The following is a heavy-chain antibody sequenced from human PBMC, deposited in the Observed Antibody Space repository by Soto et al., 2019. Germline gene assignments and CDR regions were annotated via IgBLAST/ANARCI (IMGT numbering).Heavy chain of an antibody. CDR1: GFTFSSYG. D-gene: IGHD5-18*01. J-gene: IGHJ6*02. CDR3: ARDDPRGGYSFKHGMDV. V-gene: IGHV3-33*01. Sequence: GGSLRLSCAASGFTFSSYGMHWVRQAPGKGLEWVAVIWYDGSNKYYADSVKGRFTISRDNSKNTLYLQMNSLRAEDTAVYYCARDDPRGGYSFKHGMDVWGQGTKVTAP. CDR2: IWYDGSNK.